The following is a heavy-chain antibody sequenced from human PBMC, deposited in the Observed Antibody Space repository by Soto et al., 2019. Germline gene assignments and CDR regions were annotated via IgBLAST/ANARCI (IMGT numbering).Heavy chain of an antibody. J-gene: IGHJ3*02. CDR3: ARDKAVAGINDAFDI. CDR1: GFTLSRHG. D-gene: IGHD6-19*01. Sequence: GGSMKGSRKTSGFTLSRHGIRRGGQGPGQGLEWMGWISAYNGNTNYAQKLQGRVTMTTDTSTSTAYMELRSLRSDDTAVYYCARDKAVAGINDAFDIWGQGTMVTVSS. CDR2: ISAYNGNT. V-gene: IGHV1-18*01.